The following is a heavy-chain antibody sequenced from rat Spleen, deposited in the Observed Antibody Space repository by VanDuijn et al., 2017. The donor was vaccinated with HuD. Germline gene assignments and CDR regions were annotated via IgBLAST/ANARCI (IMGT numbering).Heavy chain of an antibody. V-gene: IGHV5-7*01. J-gene: IGHJ3*01. Sequence: EVQLMESGGGLVRPGRSLKLSCAASGFTFSDHNMAWVRQAPKKGLEWVATITYDGGGTYYRDSVKGRFTISRDTTKSTLYLQMDSLRSEDTATYYCATVTEDIVELFAYWGQGTLVTVSS. CDR2: ITYDGGGT. D-gene: IGHD1-11*01. CDR1: GFTFSDHN. CDR3: ATVTEDIVELFAY.